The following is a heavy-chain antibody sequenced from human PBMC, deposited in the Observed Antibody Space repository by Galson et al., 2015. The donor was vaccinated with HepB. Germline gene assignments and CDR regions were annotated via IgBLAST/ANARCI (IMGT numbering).Heavy chain of an antibody. CDR2: ISSDSSYI. V-gene: IGHV3-21*01. D-gene: IGHD6-13*01. CDR1: GFSFNTYT. Sequence: ALRLSCAASGFSFNTYTMDWGRQAPGKGLEWVSSISSDSSYIYYADSVKGRFTISRDNAKNSLYLQMNSLRAEDTAVYYCARDRGLILVPTLDYWGQGTLVTVSS. J-gene: IGHJ4*02. CDR3: ARDRGLILVPTLDY.